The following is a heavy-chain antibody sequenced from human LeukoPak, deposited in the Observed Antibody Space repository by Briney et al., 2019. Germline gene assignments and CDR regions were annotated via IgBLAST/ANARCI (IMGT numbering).Heavy chain of an antibody. Sequence: AGSLRLXCAGSGFTFSSYAMRWVRQAQGQGLEWVKATSGSGANTCYAGSGKGPFTISRDNSKNTLYLQMNSLRAEDTAVYYCAKSGYYDRSGYSIQPAIDYWGQGTLVTVSS. CDR3: AKSGYYDRSGYSIQPAIDY. CDR2: TSGSGANT. CDR1: GFTFSSYA. D-gene: IGHD3-22*01. J-gene: IGHJ4*02. V-gene: IGHV3-23*01.